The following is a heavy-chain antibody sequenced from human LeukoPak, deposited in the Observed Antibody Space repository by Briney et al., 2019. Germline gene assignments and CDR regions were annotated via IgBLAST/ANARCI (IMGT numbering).Heavy chain of an antibody. Sequence: ASVKVSCKASGYTFTSYYMHWVRQAPGEGLEWMGIINPTGGSTSYAQKFQGRVTMTRDTSTSTVYMELSSLRSEDTAVYYCARRGDNYYYYMDVWGKGTTVTVSS. CDR3: ARRGDNYYYYMDV. J-gene: IGHJ6*03. V-gene: IGHV1-46*01. CDR1: GYTFTSYY. CDR2: INPTGGST. D-gene: IGHD4-17*01.